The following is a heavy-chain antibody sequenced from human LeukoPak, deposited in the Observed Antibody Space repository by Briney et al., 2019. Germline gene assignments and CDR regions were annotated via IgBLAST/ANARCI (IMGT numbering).Heavy chain of an antibody. Sequence: SETLSLTCTVSGGSISSYYWSWIRQPPGKGLEWIGYIYYSGSTNYNPSLKSRVTISVDTSKNQSSLKLSSVTAADTAVYYCARSGGNIVATTRTFDYWGQGTLVTVSS. V-gene: IGHV4-59*08. D-gene: IGHD5-12*01. J-gene: IGHJ4*02. CDR2: IYYSGST. CDR3: ARSGGNIVATTRTFDY. CDR1: GGSISSYY.